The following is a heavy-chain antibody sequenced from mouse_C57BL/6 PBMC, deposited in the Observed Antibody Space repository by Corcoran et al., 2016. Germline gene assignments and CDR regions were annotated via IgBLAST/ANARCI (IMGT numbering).Heavy chain of an antibody. J-gene: IGHJ2*01. CDR1: GFSLSTSGMG. Sequence: QVTLKESGPGILQSSQTLSLTCSFSGFSLSTSGMGVSWIRQPSGKGLEWLAHIYWDDDKRYNPSLKSRLTISKDTSRNQVFLKITSVDTADTAKYYCARSFITTVVTYYFDYWGQGTTLTVSS. CDR3: ARSFITTVVTYYFDY. CDR2: IYWDDDK. V-gene: IGHV8-12*01. D-gene: IGHD1-1*01.